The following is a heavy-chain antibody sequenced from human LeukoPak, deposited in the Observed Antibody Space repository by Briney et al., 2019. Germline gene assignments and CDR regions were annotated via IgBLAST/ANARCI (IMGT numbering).Heavy chain of an antibody. Sequence: TGGSLRLSCAASEFTVSGNHMSWVRQAPGKGLEWVSVIYSGGSGGRTYYADSVKGRFTISRDNSKNTLYLQMNSLRAEDTAVYYCAKWGIVVVSAAPDHAFDIWGQGTMVTVSS. CDR1: EFTVSGNH. V-gene: IGHV3-66*01. J-gene: IGHJ3*02. CDR2: IYSGGSGGRT. CDR3: AKWGIVVVSAAPDHAFDI. D-gene: IGHD2-2*01.